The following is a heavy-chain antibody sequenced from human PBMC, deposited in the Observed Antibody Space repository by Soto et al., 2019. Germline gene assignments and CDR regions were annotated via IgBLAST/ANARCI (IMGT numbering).Heavy chain of an antibody. CDR2: LTRSGTT. D-gene: IGHD3-16*02. CDR1: GFTFSNYA. V-gene: IGHV3-23*01. CDR3: AKNCFSLVFVIGPHMDV. Sequence: PGGSLRLSCAASGFTFSNYAMSWVRQAPGKGLEWVSTLTRSGTTPYADSVKGRFTISRDNSKNTLYLQMNSLRAEDTAVYYCAKNCFSLVFVIGPHMDVWGKGTTVTVSS. J-gene: IGHJ6*03.